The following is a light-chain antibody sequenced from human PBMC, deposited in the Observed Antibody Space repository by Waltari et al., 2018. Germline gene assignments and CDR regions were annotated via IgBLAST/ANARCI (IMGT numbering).Light chain of an antibody. V-gene: IGLV2-23*02. CDR1: SSDVGGYNY. J-gene: IGLJ2*01. Sequence: QSALTQPASVSGSPGQSITIPCTGTSSDVGGYNYVSWYQQHPGKAPKLMIYDVSKRPSGVSNRFSGSKSGNTASLTISGLQAEDEADYYCCSYAGSSTFLFGGGTKLTVL. CDR3: CSYAGSSTFL. CDR2: DVS.